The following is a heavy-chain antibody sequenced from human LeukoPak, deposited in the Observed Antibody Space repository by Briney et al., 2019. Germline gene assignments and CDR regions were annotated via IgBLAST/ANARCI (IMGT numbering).Heavy chain of an antibody. CDR3: ARAYHYDSGGYPHYFDY. J-gene: IGHJ4*02. Sequence: PGGSLRLSCAASGFTFNNYWMSWVRQTPGKGLEWVANIKQDGSEIYYVDSVKGRFTISRDNAKSSLYLQMNSLRAEDTAVYYCARAYHYDSGGYPHYFDYWGQGALATVSS. D-gene: IGHD3-22*01. CDR2: IKQDGSEI. V-gene: IGHV3-7*04. CDR1: GFTFNNYW.